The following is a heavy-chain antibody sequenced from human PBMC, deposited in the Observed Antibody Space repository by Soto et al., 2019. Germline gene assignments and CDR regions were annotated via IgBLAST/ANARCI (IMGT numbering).Heavy chain of an antibody. CDR2: MVGDGSSW. Sequence: EVQLLESGGGLAQAGGSLRLSCAASGFNFRIYAMNWVRQAPGKGLEWVSVMVGDGSSWDYADSVRGRFTISRDNSKNTMYLQMHSLRAEDTAVYYCAKDLRPDGRYVLDYWGQGPLVTVSS. CDR1: GFNFRIYA. J-gene: IGHJ4*02. CDR3: AKDLRPDGRYVLDY. V-gene: IGHV3-23*01. D-gene: IGHD1-26*01.